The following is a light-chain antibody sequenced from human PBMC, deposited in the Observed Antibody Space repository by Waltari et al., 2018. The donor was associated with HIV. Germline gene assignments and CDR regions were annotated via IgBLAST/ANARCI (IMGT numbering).Light chain of an antibody. CDR1: SSNIGSRP. CDR3: ASWDDSLNGVI. J-gene: IGLJ2*01. CDR2: RSD. V-gene: IGLV1-44*01. Sequence: QSVLTQPPSASGTPGQRVTISCSGSSSNIGSRPVNCYQQLAGSAPTLLIYRSDLRPSGVPDRFSGSKSATSASLAISGLQSEDEATYYCASWDDSLNGVIFGGGTELTV.